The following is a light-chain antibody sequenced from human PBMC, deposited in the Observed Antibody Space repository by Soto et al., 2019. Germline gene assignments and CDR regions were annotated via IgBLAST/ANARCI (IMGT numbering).Light chain of an antibody. J-gene: IGKJ5*01. Sequence: EIKMTQSPSTLSASVGDRVTITWRASQSINRWLAWYQQKPGKAPKLLSHQASSLESGVPSRFSGSGSGTEFTLTISSLQPDDFAAYYYQQYELYLIHFGQGTRLEIK. CDR2: QAS. CDR1: QSINRW. CDR3: QQYELYLIH. V-gene: IGKV1-5*03.